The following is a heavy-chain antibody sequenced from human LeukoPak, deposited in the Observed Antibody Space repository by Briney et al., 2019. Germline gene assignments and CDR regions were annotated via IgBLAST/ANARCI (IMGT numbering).Heavy chain of an antibody. Sequence: GVALRLSCVASGFTVSTNYMGWVRQAPGKGLEWVSVIYSDGSIYYTDSVKGRFTISGHNSKNTVYLQMSSLRPEDTAVYYCARESRGSQGLPHGMDVWGQGTTVTVSS. CDR2: IYSDGSI. CDR3: ARESRGSQGLPHGMDV. D-gene: IGHD3-10*01. V-gene: IGHV3-53*04. CDR1: GFTVSTNY. J-gene: IGHJ6*02.